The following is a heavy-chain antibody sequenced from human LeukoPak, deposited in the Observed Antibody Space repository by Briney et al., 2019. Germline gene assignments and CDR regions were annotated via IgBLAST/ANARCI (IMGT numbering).Heavy chain of an antibody. CDR1: GYSISSGYY. V-gene: IGHV4-38-2*02. Sequence: SETLSLTCTVSGYSISSGYYWGWIRQPPGKGLEWIGSIYHNGSTDYNPSLKSRVTISVDTSKNQFSLKLSSVTAADTAVYYCATDFWSGTNIIDYWGQGTLVTVSS. CDR3: ATDFWSGTNIIDY. CDR2: IYHNGST. D-gene: IGHD3-3*01. J-gene: IGHJ4*02.